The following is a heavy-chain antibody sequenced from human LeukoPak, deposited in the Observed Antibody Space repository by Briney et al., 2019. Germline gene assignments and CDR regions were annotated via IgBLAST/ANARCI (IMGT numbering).Heavy chain of an antibody. CDR2: INHSGST. J-gene: IGHJ6*02. V-gene: IGHV4-34*01. CDR1: GRSFSGYY. Sequence: SETLSLTCAVYGRSFSGYYWSLIRQPPGKGLEWIGEINHSGSTNYNPSLKSRVTISVDTSKNQFSLKLSSVTAADTAVYYCARFARERLRYYYYYGMDVWGQGTTVTVSS. D-gene: IGHD1-1*01. CDR3: ARFARERLRYYYYYGMDV.